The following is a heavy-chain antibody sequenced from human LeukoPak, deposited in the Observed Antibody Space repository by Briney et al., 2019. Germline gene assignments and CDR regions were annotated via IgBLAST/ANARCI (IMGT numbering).Heavy chain of an antibody. CDR2: IYYSGST. CDR1: GGSISSYY. CDR3: ARLAARLFDY. Sequence: SETLSLTCTVSGGSISSYYWGWIRLPPGKGLEWIGYIYYSGSTNYNPSLKSRVTISVDTSKNQFSLKLSSVTAADTAVYYCARLAARLFDYWGQGTLVTVSS. D-gene: IGHD6-6*01. J-gene: IGHJ4*02. V-gene: IGHV4-59*01.